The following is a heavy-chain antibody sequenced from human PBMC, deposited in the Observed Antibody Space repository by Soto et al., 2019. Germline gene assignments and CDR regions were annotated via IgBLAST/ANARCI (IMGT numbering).Heavy chain of an antibody. CDR1: GFTFSSYG. CDR2: VSYDGRKN. Sequence: QVQLVESGGGVVQPGRSLRLSCVASGFTFSSYGMHWVRQAPGKGLEWGALVSYDGRKNYYADSVKGRFSIYRDNSKNTLYVQMNSLRHDDTAVYYCAKDARSGEVPVAINFGFWGQGTVVNDSS. CDR3: AKDARSGEVPVAINFGF. D-gene: IGHD2-2*02. J-gene: IGHJ4*02. V-gene: IGHV3-30*18.